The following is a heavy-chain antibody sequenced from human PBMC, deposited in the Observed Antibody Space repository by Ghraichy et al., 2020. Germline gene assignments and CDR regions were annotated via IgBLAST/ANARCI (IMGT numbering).Heavy chain of an antibody. CDR2: IIPIFGTA. D-gene: IGHD5/OR15-5a*01. V-gene: IGHV1-69*06. J-gene: IGHJ6*02. Sequence: SVKVSCKASGGTFSSYAISWVRQAPGQGLEWMGGIIPIFGTANYAQKFQGRVTITADKSTSTAYMELSSLRSEDTAVYYCASDIVSPYYYGMDVWGQGTTVTVSS. CDR3: ASDIVSPYYYGMDV. CDR1: GGTFSSYA.